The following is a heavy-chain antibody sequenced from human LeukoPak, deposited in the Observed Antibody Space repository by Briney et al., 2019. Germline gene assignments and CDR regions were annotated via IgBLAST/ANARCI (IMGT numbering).Heavy chain of an antibody. Sequence: PGGSLRLSCAASGFIVSDHYMGWVRQAPGKGLEWVSSINRSGGSTYYADSVKGRFTISRDSSKNTLYLQMNSLRAEDTAVYYCAKDRDSSPWTIHYQGIDVWGQGTTVTVSS. CDR2: INRSGGST. CDR3: AKDRDSSPWTIHYQGIDV. D-gene: IGHD6-13*01. CDR1: GFIVSDHY. J-gene: IGHJ6*02. V-gene: IGHV3-23*01.